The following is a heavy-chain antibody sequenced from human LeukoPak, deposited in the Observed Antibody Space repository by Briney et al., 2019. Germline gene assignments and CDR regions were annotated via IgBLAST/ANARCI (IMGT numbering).Heavy chain of an antibody. CDR3: ARGDCSGGSCYLSLTTIDY. CDR1: GFTFTTYW. CDR2: IKQDGTEK. J-gene: IGHJ4*02. Sequence: GGSLRLSCAASGFTFTTYWMSWVRQAPGKGLEWVANIKQDGTEKYYVDSVKGRFTISRDNAKNSLYLQMNSLRAEDTAVYYCARGDCSGGSCYLSLTTIDYWGQGTLVTVSS. D-gene: IGHD2-15*01. V-gene: IGHV3-7*04.